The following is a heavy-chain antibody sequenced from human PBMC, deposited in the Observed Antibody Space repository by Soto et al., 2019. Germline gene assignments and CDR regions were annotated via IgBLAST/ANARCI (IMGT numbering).Heavy chain of an antibody. J-gene: IGHJ4*02. CDR1: GGSISSGGYY. CDR2: IYDSGSP. V-gene: IGHV4-31*03. CDR3: ASQATGWYPDY. D-gene: IGHD6-19*01. Sequence: QVELQESGPGLVKPSQTLSLTCTVSGGSISSGGYYWSWVRQHPGKGLEWIGYIYDSGSPYYNPSIKSRVTISIDTSKNQFSLKLTSVTAADTAVYYCASQATGWYPDYWGQGTLVTVSS.